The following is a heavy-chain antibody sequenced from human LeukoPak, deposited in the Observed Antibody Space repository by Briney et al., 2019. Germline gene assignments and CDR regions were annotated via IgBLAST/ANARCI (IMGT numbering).Heavy chain of an antibody. J-gene: IGHJ3*01. CDR2: IYHSGST. V-gene: IGHV4-4*02. CDR1: GGSISSNNW. Sequence: SETLSLTCAVPGGSISSNNWWSWVRQPPGKGLEWIGEIYHSGSTDYNPSLESRVSISVDKSKNQLSLKLSSVTAADTAVYYCARGFYGSGSYSSPGFHAFDVWGQGTMVTVSS. D-gene: IGHD3-10*01. CDR3: ARGFYGSGSYSSPGFHAFDV.